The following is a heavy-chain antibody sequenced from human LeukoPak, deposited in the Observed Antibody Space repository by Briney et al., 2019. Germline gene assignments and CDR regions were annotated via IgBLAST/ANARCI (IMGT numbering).Heavy chain of an antibody. CDR3: ARADSGWSVYYNLDY. V-gene: IGHV3-7*01. J-gene: IGHJ4*02. D-gene: IGHD3-3*01. CDR1: GFTFSSYW. Sequence: GGTLRLSCVAPGFTFSSYWMSWVRQAPGKGLEWVANIKQDGSEKYYVDSVKGRFTISRDNAKNSLYLQMNSLRAEDTAVYYCARADSGWSVYYNLDYWGQGTLVTVSS. CDR2: IKQDGSEK.